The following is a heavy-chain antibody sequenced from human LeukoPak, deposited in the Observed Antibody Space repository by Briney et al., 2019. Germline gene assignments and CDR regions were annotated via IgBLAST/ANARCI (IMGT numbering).Heavy chain of an antibody. CDR2: INHSGST. CDR3: ARGSITSRLAGGFDY. J-gene: IGHJ4*02. D-gene: IGHD1-14*01. V-gene: IGHV4-34*01. CDR1: GGSFSAYY. Sequence: PSETLSLTCAVYGGSFSAYYWSWIRQPPGKGLEWIGEINHSGSTNYNPSLKSRVTISVDTSKNQFSLELSSVTAADTAVYYCARGSITSRLAGGFDYWGQGTLVTVSP.